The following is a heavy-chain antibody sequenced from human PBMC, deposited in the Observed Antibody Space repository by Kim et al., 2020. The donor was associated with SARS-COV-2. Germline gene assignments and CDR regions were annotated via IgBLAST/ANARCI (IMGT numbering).Heavy chain of an antibody. CDR2: MSGNGGNT. CDR1: GFTFSRYA. D-gene: IGHD2-8*01. V-gene: IGHV3-23*01. CDR3: AKDKHLWSPWYFDL. J-gene: IGHJ2*01. Sequence: GGSLRLSCAASGFTFSRYAMSWVRQVPGKGLEWVSGMSGNGGNTNYADSVKGRFTISRDYSKNTLFLQMNRLRAEDTAVYFCAKDKHLWSPWYFDLWGRGTLVTVSS.